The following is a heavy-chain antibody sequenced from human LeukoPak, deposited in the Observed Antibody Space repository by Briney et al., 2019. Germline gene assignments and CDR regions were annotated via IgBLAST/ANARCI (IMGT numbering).Heavy chain of an antibody. CDR2: ISSSGST. CDR1: GDSISSGDYY. CDR3: ARESYAARWD. D-gene: IGHD6-6*01. J-gene: IGHJ4*02. V-gene: IGHV4-61*02. Sequence: SETLSLTCTVSGDSISSGDYYWSWIRQPAGKGLEWIGRISSSGSTNYNPSLKSRVTISVDTSKNQFSLKLSSVTAADTAVYYCARESYAARWDWGQGTLVTVSS.